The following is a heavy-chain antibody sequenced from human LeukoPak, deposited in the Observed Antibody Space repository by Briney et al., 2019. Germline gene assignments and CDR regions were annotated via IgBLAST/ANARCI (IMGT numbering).Heavy chain of an antibody. CDR1: NYSISTDYY. CDR2: MYHSGST. J-gene: IGHJ4*02. D-gene: IGHD3-16*02. Sequence: SETLSLTCTVSNYSISTDYYWGWIRQPPGKGLEWIGTMYHSGSTYYNPSLKSRVTISVDTSKNQFSLKLSSVTAADMAVYYCARYDVWGSYRAFDYWGQGTLVTVSS. V-gene: IGHV4-38-2*02. CDR3: ARYDVWGSYRAFDY.